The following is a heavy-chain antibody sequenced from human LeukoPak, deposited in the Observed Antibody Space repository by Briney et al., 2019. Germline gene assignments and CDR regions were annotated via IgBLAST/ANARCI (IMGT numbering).Heavy chain of an antibody. Sequence: SETLSLTCTVSGGSVSNYYWSWIRQSPGKGLEWIGYIYYTETSYNPSLKSRVTISADTSKNQFSLKLYSVTAADTAVYYCARVRGIAAAGTGFDYWGQGTLVTVSS. V-gene: IGHV4-59*02. J-gene: IGHJ4*02. CDR3: ARVRGIAAAGTGFDY. CDR2: IYYTET. CDR1: GGSVSNYY. D-gene: IGHD6-13*01.